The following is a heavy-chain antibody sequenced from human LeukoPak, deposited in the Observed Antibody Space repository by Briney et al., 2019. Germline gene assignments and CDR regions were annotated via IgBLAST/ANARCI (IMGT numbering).Heavy chain of an antibody. CDR3: ARGLPGYSSGWFHY. D-gene: IGHD6-19*01. V-gene: IGHV3-30*03. J-gene: IGHJ4*02. CDR2: ISYDGTNE. Sequence: TGGSLRLSCAASGFTFSSYGMHWVRQAPGKGLEWVAVISYDGTNEYYADSVKGRFTFSRDNSKNTVYLQMNSLRAEDTAVYYCARGLPGYSSGWFHYWGQGTLVTVSS. CDR1: GFTFSSYG.